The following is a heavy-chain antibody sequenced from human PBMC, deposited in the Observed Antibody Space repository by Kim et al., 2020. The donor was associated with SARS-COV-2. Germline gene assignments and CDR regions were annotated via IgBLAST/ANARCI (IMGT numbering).Heavy chain of an antibody. CDR2: INTNTGNP. CDR3: ARDERSWLYYYYYYMDV. J-gene: IGHJ6*03. CDR1: GYTFTSYA. D-gene: IGHD1-1*01. V-gene: IGHV7-4-1*02. Sequence: ASVKVFCKASGYTFTSYAMNWVRQAPGQGLEWMGWINTNTGNPTYAQGFTGRFVFSLDTSVSTAYLQISSLKAEDTAVYYCARDERSWLYYYYYYMDVWGEGTTVTVSS.